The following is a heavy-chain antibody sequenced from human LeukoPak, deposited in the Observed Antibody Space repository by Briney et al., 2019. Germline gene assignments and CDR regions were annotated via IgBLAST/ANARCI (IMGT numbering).Heavy chain of an antibody. Sequence: GGSMRLSCAASGFNFNTYAMHWVRQAPGKGLEWVAVIPYDGTNEKHADSVRGRFSISKDNSKNSLYLQMNSLRAEDTAVYYCARLIIRTRYDFWSGYKNHHSYYMDVWGKGTTVTVSS. CDR2: IPYDGTNE. CDR3: ARLIIRTRYDFWSGYKNHHSYYMDV. CDR1: GFNFNTYA. D-gene: IGHD3-3*01. J-gene: IGHJ6*03. V-gene: IGHV3-30*04.